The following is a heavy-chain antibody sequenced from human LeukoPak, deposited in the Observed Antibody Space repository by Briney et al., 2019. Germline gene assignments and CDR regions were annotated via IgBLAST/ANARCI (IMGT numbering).Heavy chain of an antibody. CDR1: GFTFSSYS. J-gene: IGHJ5*02. CDR3: VRDERVVVVPAAAMRRGWFDP. Sequence: GGSLRLSCAASGFTFSSYSMNWVRQAPGKGLEWVSSISSSSSYIYYADSVKGRFTISRDNAKNSLYLQMNSLRAEDTAVYYCVRDERVVVVPAAAMRRGWFDPWGQGTLVTVSS. CDR2: ISSSSSYI. D-gene: IGHD2-2*01. V-gene: IGHV3-21*01.